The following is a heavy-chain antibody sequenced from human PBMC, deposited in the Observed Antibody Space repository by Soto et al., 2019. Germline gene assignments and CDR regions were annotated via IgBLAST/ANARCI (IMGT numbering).Heavy chain of an antibody. J-gene: IGHJ4*02. V-gene: IGHV3-23*01. D-gene: IGHD3-16*01. Sequence: GGSLRLSCAASGFTFSSYAMSWVRQAPGKGLEWVSAISGSGGSTYYADSVKGRFTISRDNSKNTLYLQMNSLRAEDTAVYYCAKDRAAQTPGGVYYFDYWGQGTLVTVSS. CDR1: GFTFSSYA. CDR2: ISGSGGST. CDR3: AKDRAAQTPGGVYYFDY.